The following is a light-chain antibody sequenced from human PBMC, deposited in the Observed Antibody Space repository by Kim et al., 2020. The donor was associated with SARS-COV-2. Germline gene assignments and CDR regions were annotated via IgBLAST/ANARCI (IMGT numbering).Light chain of an antibody. Sequence: SASVGYRFTITFRARPGISRLLAWYQQKPGKAPKLLIYAASSLQSGVPSRFSGSASGTDFTLTISSLQPEDSATYYCQQADSFPYTFGQGTKLEI. J-gene: IGKJ2*01. CDR1: PGISRL. CDR3: QQADSFPYT. CDR2: AAS. V-gene: IGKV1-12*01.